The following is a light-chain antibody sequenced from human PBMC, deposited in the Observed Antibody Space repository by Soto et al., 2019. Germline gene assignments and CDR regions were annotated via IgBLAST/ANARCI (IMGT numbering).Light chain of an antibody. CDR3: KQSYTTQIT. CDR2: AAS. Sequence: DIQMTQSPSSLSASVGDRVTITCRASQSISTYVNWYQQKPGKAPKLLIYAASSLHSGVQSRFSGSGSGTDFTLTLRSLQPEDFATYYCKQSYTTQITFGQGTRLEIK. V-gene: IGKV1-39*01. J-gene: IGKJ5*01. CDR1: QSISTY.